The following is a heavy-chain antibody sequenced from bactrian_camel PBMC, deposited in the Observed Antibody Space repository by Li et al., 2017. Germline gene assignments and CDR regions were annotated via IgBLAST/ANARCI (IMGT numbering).Heavy chain of an antibody. CDR1: GYTYNSYC. J-gene: IGHJ4*01. CDR3: AADAGGVAFLCDLSTMQSRNYRFNI. CDR2: IYDVGGVA. Sequence: HVQLVESGGGSVQAGGSLRLSCVANGYTYNSYCVAWFRQAPGKEREGIASIYDVGGVATYHDSVKGRFTISQDIAQNTLLLQMTDLKPDDTAMYYCAADAGGVAFLCDLSTMQSRNYRFNIWGQGTQVTVS. D-gene: IGHD4*01. V-gene: IGHV3S1*01.